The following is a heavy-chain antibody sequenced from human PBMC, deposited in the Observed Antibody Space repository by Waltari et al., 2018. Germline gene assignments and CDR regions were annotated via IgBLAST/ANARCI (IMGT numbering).Heavy chain of an antibody. J-gene: IGHJ1*01. D-gene: IGHD6-13*01. CDR2: ISSSSSYI. CDR1: GFTFSSYS. Sequence: EVQLVESGGGLVKPGGSLRLSCAASGFTFSSYSMNWVRQAPGEGLEWVSSISSSSSYIYYAGSVKGRFTISRDNAKNSLYLQMNSLRAEDTAVYYCARDSSSWSGYFQHWGQGTLVTVSS. V-gene: IGHV3-21*01. CDR3: ARDSSSWSGYFQH.